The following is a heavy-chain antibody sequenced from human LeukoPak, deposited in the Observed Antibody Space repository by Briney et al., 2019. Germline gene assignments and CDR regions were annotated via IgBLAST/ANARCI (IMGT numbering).Heavy chain of an antibody. D-gene: IGHD3-22*01. Sequence: PSETLSLTCTVSGDSISSGGYYWSWIRQHPGKGLEWIGYIYYSGSTYYNPSLKSRVTISVDTSKNQFSLKLSSVTAADTAVYYCARGIGSSGYYYRGAPYYFDYWGQGTLVTVSS. J-gene: IGHJ4*02. CDR1: GDSISSGGYY. CDR2: IYYSGST. CDR3: ARGIGSSGYYYRGAPYYFDY. V-gene: IGHV4-31*03.